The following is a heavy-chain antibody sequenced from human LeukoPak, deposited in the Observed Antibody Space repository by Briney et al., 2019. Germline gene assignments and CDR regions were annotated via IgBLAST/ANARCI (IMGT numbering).Heavy chain of an antibody. J-gene: IGHJ6*02. Sequence: APVKVSCKASGGTFSSYAISWVRQAPGQGLEWMGWISAYNGNTNYAQKLQGRVTMTTDTSTSTAYMELRSLRSDDTAVYYCARNYYYYYGMDVWGQGTTVTVSS. CDR1: GGTFSSYA. CDR3: ARNYYYYYGMDV. CDR2: ISAYNGNT. V-gene: IGHV1-18*01.